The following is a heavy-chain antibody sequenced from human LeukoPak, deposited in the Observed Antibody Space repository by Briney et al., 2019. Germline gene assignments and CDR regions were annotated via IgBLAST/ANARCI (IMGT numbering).Heavy chain of an antibody. CDR1: GFTFSDYY. CDR3: SSAYYQYHCDY. V-gene: IGHV3-11*04. D-gene: IGHD3-16*01. CDR2: ISSSGSTI. J-gene: IGHJ4*02. Sequence: GGSLRLSCAASGFTFSDYYMSSVRQAPGKGLEWVSYISSSGSTIYDADSVKDRFTVSRDHAKNTMYLQTDSLRAERLSVYYCSSAYYQYHCDYWGQGTLVSVSS.